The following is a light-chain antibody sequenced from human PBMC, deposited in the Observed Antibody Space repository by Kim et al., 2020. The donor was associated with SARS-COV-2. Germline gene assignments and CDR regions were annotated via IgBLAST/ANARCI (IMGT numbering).Light chain of an antibody. CDR2: DVT. CDR3: CSYAGNYTSV. V-gene: IGLV2-11*01. Sequence: QSALTQPRSVSGSPGQSITISCTGTRSDVGGYNYVSWYQQHPGKAPKLMIYDVTKRPSGVPDRFSGSKSGNTASLTISGLQAEDEADYFCCSYAGNYTSVFGGGTQLTVL. J-gene: IGLJ2*01. CDR1: RSDVGGYNY.